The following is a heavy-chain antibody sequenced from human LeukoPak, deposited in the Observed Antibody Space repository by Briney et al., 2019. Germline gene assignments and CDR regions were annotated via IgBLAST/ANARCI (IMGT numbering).Heavy chain of an antibody. J-gene: IGHJ4*02. Sequence: PSQTLSLTCTVSGGSISSGSYYWSWIRQPAGKGLEWIGRIYTSGSTNYNPSLKSRVTISVDTSKNQFSPKLSSVTAANTAVYYCARETIAVYYFDYWGQGTLVTVSS. CDR1: GGSISSGSYY. CDR2: IYTSGST. CDR3: ARETIAVYYFDY. D-gene: IGHD6-19*01. V-gene: IGHV4-61*02.